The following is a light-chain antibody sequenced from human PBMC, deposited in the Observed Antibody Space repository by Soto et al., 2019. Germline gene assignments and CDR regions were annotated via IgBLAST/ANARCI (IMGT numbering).Light chain of an antibody. Sequence: QSALTQPRSVSGSPGQSVTISCTGTSSDVGGYNYVSWYQQHPGKAPKLMIYDVSKRPSGVPDRFSGSKSGNTASLTISGLQAEDEADHYCCSYAGSYMGVFGTGTKVTVL. V-gene: IGLV2-11*01. J-gene: IGLJ1*01. CDR1: SSDVGGYNY. CDR2: DVS. CDR3: CSYAGSYMGV.